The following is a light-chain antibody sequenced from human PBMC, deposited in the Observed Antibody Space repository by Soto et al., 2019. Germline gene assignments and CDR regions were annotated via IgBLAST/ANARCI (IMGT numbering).Light chain of an antibody. CDR3: LQHNTYPFT. Sequence: DLQMTQSPPSLSASVGDRVTITCRASQGIGIYLGWYQQKPGKAPKRLIYAASSLEGGVPSRFSGSGSGTEFTLTISSLQPEDFATYYCLQHNTYPFTFGPGTKVDIK. CDR1: QGIGIY. V-gene: IGKV1-17*01. CDR2: AAS. J-gene: IGKJ3*01.